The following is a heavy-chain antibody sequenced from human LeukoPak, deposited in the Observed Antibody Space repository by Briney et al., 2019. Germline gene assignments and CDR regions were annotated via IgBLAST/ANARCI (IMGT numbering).Heavy chain of an antibody. D-gene: IGHD4-11*01. J-gene: IGHJ4*02. Sequence: GGSLRLSCTTSGVIFRNYWIHWVRQAPGKGLVWVSHITQDGSSTFYADSVKGGFTTSRDNAKNTVFLQMNSLTAEDTGVYYCATDDYRGLGYWGQGILVTVSS. CDR2: ITQDGSST. CDR1: GVIFRNYW. CDR3: ATDDYRGLGY. V-gene: IGHV3-74*01.